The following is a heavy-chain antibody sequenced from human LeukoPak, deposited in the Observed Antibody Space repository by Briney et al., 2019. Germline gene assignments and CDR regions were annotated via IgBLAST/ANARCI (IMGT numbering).Heavy chain of an antibody. CDR1: GGSFSGYY. Sequence: SETLSLTCAVYGGSFSGYYWSWIRQPPGKGLERIGEINHSGSTNYNPSLKSRVTISVDTSKNQFSLKLSSVTAADTAVYYCAREGPGLDAFDIWGQGTMVTVSS. CDR2: INHSGST. CDR3: AREGPGLDAFDI. V-gene: IGHV4-34*01. D-gene: IGHD7-27*01. J-gene: IGHJ3*02.